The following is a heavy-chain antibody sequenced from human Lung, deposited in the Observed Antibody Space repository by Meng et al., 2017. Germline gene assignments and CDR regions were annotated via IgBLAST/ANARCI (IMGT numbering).Heavy chain of an antibody. V-gene: IGHV3-21*01. Sequence: GESLKISCAASGFTFSSYSMNWVRQAPGKGLEWVSSISSSSSYIYYADSVKGRFTISRDNAKNSLYLQMNSLRAEDTAVYYCASRSSGWLTAEYFQHWGQGTRVTVSS. CDR1: GFTFSSYS. CDR3: ASRSSGWLTAEYFQH. J-gene: IGHJ1*01. D-gene: IGHD6-19*01. CDR2: ISSSSSYI.